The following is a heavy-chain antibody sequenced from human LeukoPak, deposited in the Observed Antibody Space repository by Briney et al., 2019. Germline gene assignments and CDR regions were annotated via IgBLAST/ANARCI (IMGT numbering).Heavy chain of an antibody. CDR3: AREGAFDI. J-gene: IGHJ3*02. Sequence: GGSLRLSCAASGFTFSSYAMHWVRQAPGKGLEWVAVISYDGSNKYYADSVKGRFTISRDNSKNTLYLQMNSLRAEDTAVYYCAREGAFDIWGQGTMVTVSS. CDR1: GFTFSSYA. V-gene: IGHV3-30-3*01. CDR2: ISYDGSNK.